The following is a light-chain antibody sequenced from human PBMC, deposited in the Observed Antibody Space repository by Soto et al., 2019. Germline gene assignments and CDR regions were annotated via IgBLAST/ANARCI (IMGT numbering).Light chain of an antibody. CDR2: KAS. CDR1: QSLSIW. J-gene: IGKJ1*01. CDR3: HHYNRVPRT. Sequence: DIQMTQSPSTLSSSIGDIVTITCRSSQSLSIWLAWYQQKPGKAPKLLIYKASTLQSGVPSRFSGSGSGTEFTLTISSLQPDDFETYYCHHYNRVPRTFGQGTKVDIK. V-gene: IGKV1-5*03.